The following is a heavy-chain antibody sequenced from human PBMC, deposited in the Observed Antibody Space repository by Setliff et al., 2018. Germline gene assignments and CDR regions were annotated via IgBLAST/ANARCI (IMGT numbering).Heavy chain of an antibody. D-gene: IGHD2-8*02. CDR2: IYHSGST. CDR3: TVYNTGSSKDHY. V-gene: IGHV4-39*07. Sequence: PSETLSLTCTVSGGSISSGDYYWSWIRQPPGKGLEWIGSIYHSGSTNYNPSLKSRVTISVDTSKNQFSLKLSSVTAADTALYYCTVYNTGSSKDHYWGQGTPVTVSS. CDR1: GGSISSGDYY. J-gene: IGHJ4*02.